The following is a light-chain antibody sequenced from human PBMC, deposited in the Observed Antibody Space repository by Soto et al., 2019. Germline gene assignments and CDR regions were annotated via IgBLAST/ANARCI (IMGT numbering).Light chain of an antibody. CDR3: QSYDSSRSGWV. Sequence: QSVLTQPPSVSGAPGQRVTISFTGRSSNIGAGYDVHWYQQLPGTAPKLLIYGNSKRPSGVPDRFSGSKSGTSASLAITGLRAEDEADYYCQSYDSSRSGWVFGGGTKLTVL. V-gene: IGLV1-40*01. CDR1: SSNIGAGYD. CDR2: GNS. J-gene: IGLJ3*02.